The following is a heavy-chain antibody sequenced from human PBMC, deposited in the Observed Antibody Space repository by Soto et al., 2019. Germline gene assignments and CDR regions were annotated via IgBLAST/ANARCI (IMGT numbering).Heavy chain of an antibody. J-gene: IGHJ5*02. CDR2: IYYSGST. D-gene: IGHD4-17*01. V-gene: IGHV4-39*07. Sequence: SETLSLTCTVSGGSISSSGYYWGWIRQPPGKGLEWIGSIYYSGSTYYNPSLKSRVTISVDTSKNQFSLKLSSVTAADTAVYYCAREGPDYGDDTSFKFRNWFDPWGQGTLVTVSS. CDR3: AREGPDYGDDTSFKFRNWFDP. CDR1: GGSISSSGYY.